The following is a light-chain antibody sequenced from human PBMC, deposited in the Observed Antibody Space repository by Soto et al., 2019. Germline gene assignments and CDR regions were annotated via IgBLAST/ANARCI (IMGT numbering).Light chain of an antibody. Sequence: QPVLTQSPSASASLGASVKVTCTLSSGHSRYAIAWHQQQPEKGPRYLMKVNSDGSHNKGDGIPDRFSGSSSGAERYLTISSLQSEDGADYYCQTWGTGIRVFGGGTKLTVL. CDR2: VNSDGSH. J-gene: IGLJ3*02. CDR3: QTWGTGIRV. V-gene: IGLV4-69*01. CDR1: SGHSRYA.